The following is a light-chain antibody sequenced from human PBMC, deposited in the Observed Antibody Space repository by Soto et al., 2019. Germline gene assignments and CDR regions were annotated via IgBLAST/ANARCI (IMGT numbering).Light chain of an antibody. V-gene: IGLV2-23*02. J-gene: IGLJ1*01. CDR2: EVS. CDR1: SSDVGSYNL. CDR3: CSYAGSSTLV. Sequence: QSALTQPASVSGSPGQSITISCTGTSSDVGSYNLVSLYQHHPGKAPKLMIYEVSKRPSGVSNRFSGSKSGNTASLTISGLQAEDEADYYCCSYAGSSTLVFGTGTKVTVL.